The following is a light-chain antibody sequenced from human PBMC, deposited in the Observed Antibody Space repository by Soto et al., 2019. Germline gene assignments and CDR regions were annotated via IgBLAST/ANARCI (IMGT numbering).Light chain of an antibody. CDR1: QSVSSN. CDR3: QKYNTWPPIT. Sequence: EIVMTQSPATLSVSPGERATLSCRASQSVSSNLAWYQQKPGQAPRLLIYGASTRATGIPARFSGSGSGTEFTLTISSLHSEDFAVYYCQKYNTWPPITFGQGTRLEIK. CDR2: GAS. J-gene: IGKJ5*01. V-gene: IGKV3-15*01.